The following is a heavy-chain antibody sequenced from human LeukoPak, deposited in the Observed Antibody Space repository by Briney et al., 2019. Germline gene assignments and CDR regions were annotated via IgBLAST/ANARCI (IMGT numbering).Heavy chain of an antibody. V-gene: IGHV3-7*01. D-gene: IGHD3-16*01. J-gene: IGHJ6*01. CDR3: ATYSHWVAGDV. Sequence: GGSLRLSCAAAGFTFSKSWMSWVRQAPGKGLEWVANMNEDGSEKDYVDSVKGRFTISRDNSRQSLYLQMSSLRAEDTAVYYCATYSHWVAGDVWGQGTTVTVSS. CDR2: MNEDGSEK. CDR1: GFTFSKSW.